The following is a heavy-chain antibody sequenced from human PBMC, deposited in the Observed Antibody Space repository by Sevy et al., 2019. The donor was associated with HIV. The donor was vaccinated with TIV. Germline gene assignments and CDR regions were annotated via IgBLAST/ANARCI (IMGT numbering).Heavy chain of an antibody. V-gene: IGHV3-49*03. Sequence: GGSLRLSCTPSGFTSGDYILTWFRQAPGKGLEWVGFIRSKTYGGTIEYAASVKGRITISRDDSKNIGYLRMNSLKTEDTAVYYCTRTSYYYDSGSYYGMDVWDQGTTVTVSS. D-gene: IGHD3-10*01. CDR2: IRSKTYGGTI. CDR1: GFTSGDYI. CDR3: TRTSYYYDSGSYYGMDV. J-gene: IGHJ6*02.